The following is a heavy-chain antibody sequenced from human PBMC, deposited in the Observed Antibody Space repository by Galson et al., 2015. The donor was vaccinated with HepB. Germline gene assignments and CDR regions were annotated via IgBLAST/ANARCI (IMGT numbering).Heavy chain of an antibody. V-gene: IGHV7-4-1*02. CDR1: GYTFTNYS. Sequence: SVKVSCKASGYTFTNYSMNWVREAPGQGLEWMGWINTNTGNPTYAQGFTGRFVFSLDTSLSTAYLQISSLKAEDTGIYYCARVRTNNWFAPLDYWGQGTPVTVSS. J-gene: IGHJ4*02. CDR2: INTNTGNP. D-gene: IGHD1-1*01. CDR3: ARVRTNNWFAPLDY.